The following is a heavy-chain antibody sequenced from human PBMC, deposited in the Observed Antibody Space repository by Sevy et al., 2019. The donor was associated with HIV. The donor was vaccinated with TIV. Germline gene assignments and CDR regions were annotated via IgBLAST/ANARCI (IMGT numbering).Heavy chain of an antibody. CDR3: ARDRTRGSSGYYFYYFDY. CDR1: GGTFSSYA. Sequence: ASVKVSCKASGGTFSSYAISWVRQAPGQGLEWMGGIIPIFGTANYAQKFQGRVTITADESTSTAYMELSSPRSEDTAVYYCARDRTRGSSGYYFYYFDYWGQGTLVTVSS. D-gene: IGHD3-22*01. J-gene: IGHJ4*02. CDR2: IIPIFGTA. V-gene: IGHV1-69*13.